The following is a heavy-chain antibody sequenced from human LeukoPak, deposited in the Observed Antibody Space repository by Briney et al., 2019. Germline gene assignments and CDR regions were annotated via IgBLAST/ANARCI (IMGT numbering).Heavy chain of an antibody. Sequence: PSETLSLTCSVSGGSVNSGSYYWSWLRQPPGKGLEWIGYIYYSGSTNYNPSLKSRVTLSVDKSKNQFSLNLSSVTAADTAVYYCARDLLWSAGVDIWGQGILVTVSS. CDR3: ARDLLWSAGVDI. V-gene: IGHV4-61*01. CDR1: GGSVNSGSYY. CDR2: IYYSGST. D-gene: IGHD3-10*01. J-gene: IGHJ4*02.